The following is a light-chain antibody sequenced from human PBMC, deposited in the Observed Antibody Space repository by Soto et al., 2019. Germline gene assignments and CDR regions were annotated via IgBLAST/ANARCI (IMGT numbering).Light chain of an antibody. CDR3: QQRRYWPVT. CDR1: QIVSSY. Sequence: EIVLTQSPAILSMSPGERATLSCRASQIVSSYFAWYQQKPGQAPRLLIYDASNRATGVPARFSGSGSGTDFTLTISSLEPEDFAVYYCQQRRYWPVTFGQGTKVDIK. V-gene: IGKV3-11*01. J-gene: IGKJ1*01. CDR2: DAS.